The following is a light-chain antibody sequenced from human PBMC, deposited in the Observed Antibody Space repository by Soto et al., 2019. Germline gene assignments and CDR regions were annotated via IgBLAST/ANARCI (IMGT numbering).Light chain of an antibody. V-gene: IGKV3-20*01. CDR1: QTFSKNH. CDR2: GAS. CDR3: QQYAGPPTT. J-gene: IGKJ5*01. Sequence: IFLAQFPGTLSLSPGGRGHLSCEASQTFSKNHLAWCQQKPGQAPRVIMYGASRRATGIPDRFSGGGSGTDFTLTISRLEPEDFAVYFCQQYAGPPTTFGQGTRLELK.